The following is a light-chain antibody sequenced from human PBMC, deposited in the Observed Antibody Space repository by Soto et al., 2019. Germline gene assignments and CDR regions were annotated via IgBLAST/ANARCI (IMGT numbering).Light chain of an antibody. J-gene: IGKJ4*01. CDR2: DAS. CDR1: QSVSSY. CDR3: QQRSHWPPLT. Sequence: EIVLTQSPATLSLSPGERATLSCRASQSVSSYLAWYQQKPGQAPRLLIYDASNRATGIPARFSGSGSGTDFTRTISSLDPEDFAVYYCQQRSHWPPLTFGGGTKVAIK. V-gene: IGKV3-11*01.